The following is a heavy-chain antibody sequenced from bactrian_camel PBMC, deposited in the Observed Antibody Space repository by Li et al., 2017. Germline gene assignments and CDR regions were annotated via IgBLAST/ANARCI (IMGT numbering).Heavy chain of an antibody. CDR2: INRGGGST. J-gene: IGHJ4*01. V-gene: IGHV3S40*01. Sequence: VQLVESGGGSVQAGGSLRLSCVASGFTFSSYDMSWVRQAPGKGLEWVSRINRGGGSTYYADSVKGRFTISRDNAKNTLYLQLTGLKIEDTAMYYCAVQFLEASCARVHAIDDWGQGTQVTVS. CDR3: AVQFLEASCARVHAIDD. D-gene: IGHD4*01. CDR1: GFTFSSYD.